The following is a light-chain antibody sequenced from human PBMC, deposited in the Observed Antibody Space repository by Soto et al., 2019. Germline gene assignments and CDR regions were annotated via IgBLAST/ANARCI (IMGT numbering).Light chain of an antibody. CDR3: QQHNARPPRA. Sequence: ETVMTQSPATLSVSPGERATLSCRASQSVSSKLAWYQQKPGQAPRLLLYGASTRATGIPARFSGSGSGTKCTLGISSRQEYESVVFYCQQHNARPPRAFGQGTRLEIK. CDR2: GAS. J-gene: IGKJ5*01. CDR1: QSVSSK. V-gene: IGKV3D-15*01.